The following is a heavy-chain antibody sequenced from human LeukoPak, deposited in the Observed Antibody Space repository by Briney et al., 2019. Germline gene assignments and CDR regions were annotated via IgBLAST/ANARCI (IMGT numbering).Heavy chain of an antibody. CDR3: ASLKPNSGSRN. Sequence: SETLSLTCAVYGGSFSVYYWSWIRQPPGKGLEWIGEINHSGSTNYNPSLKSRVTISVDTSKNQFSLKLSSVTAADTAVYYCASLKPNSGSRNWGQGTLVTVSS. CDR2: INHSGST. V-gene: IGHV4-34*01. CDR1: GGSFSVYY. D-gene: IGHD1-26*01. J-gene: IGHJ4*02.